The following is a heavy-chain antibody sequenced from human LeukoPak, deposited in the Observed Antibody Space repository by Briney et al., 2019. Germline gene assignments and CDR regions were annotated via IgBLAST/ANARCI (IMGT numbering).Heavy chain of an antibody. V-gene: IGHV3-23*01. D-gene: IGHD3-22*01. CDR1: GFTFSSYA. J-gene: IGHJ4*02. Sequence: PGGSLRLSCAASGFTFSSYAMSWVRQAPGKGLEWASAISGSGGSTYYADSVKGRFTISRDNSKNTLYLQMNSLRAEDTAVYYCAEGSDDSSGLIFDYWGQGTLVTVSS. CDR2: ISGSGGST. CDR3: AEGSDDSSGLIFDY.